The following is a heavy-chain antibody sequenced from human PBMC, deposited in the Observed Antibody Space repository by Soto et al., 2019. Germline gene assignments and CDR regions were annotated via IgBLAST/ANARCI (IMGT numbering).Heavy chain of an antibody. D-gene: IGHD3-9*01. CDR2: ISAYNGNT. CDR3: ARGSPIGLRYFDWLHGKLYYFDY. V-gene: IGHV1-18*01. Sequence: QVQLVQSGAEVKKPGASVKVSCKASGYTFTSYGISWVRQAPGQGLEWMGWISAYNGNTNYAQKLQGRVTMTKDTSTSTAYMELRSLRSDDTAVYYCARGSPIGLRYFDWLHGKLYYFDYWGQGTLVTVSS. CDR1: GYTFTSYG. J-gene: IGHJ4*02.